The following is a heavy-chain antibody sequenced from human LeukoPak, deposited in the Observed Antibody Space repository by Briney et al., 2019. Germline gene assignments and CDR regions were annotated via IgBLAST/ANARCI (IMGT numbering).Heavy chain of an antibody. CDR3: AKDRVVVVVTNWFDP. CDR2: IWYDGSSK. V-gene: IGHV3-33*06. Sequence: SGGSLRLSCAASGFTFTTFRRDGVPQAPGKGREWVAVIWYDGSSKYYADSVKGRFTISRDNSKNTLYLQMNSMRAEDTAVYYCAKDRVVVVVTNWFDPWGQGTLVTVSS. CDR1: GFTFTTFR. J-gene: IGHJ5*02. D-gene: IGHD3-22*01.